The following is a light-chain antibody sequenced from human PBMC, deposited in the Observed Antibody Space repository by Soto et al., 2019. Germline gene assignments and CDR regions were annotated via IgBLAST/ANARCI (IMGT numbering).Light chain of an antibody. J-gene: IGLJ2*01. CDR3: SSDTSSTTPV. CDR2: DVH. V-gene: IGLV2-14*03. Sequence: QSVLTQPPSVSGSPGQSITISCAGTSSDIGVYALVSWHQQHPATPPTLLFYDVHNRPAGISNCSAGSTAANTALVTISGLQAEEEADYYCSSDTSSTTPVFGGGTQLTVL. CDR1: SSDIGVYAL.